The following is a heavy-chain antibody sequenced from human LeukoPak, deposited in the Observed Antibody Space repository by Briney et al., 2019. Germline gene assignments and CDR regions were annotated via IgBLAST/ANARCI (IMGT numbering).Heavy chain of an antibody. Sequence: PSETLTLTCTVSGGSISSYYWSWIRQPPGKGLEWIGYIYYSGSTNYNPSLKSRVTISVDTSKNQFSLKLTSVTAADTAVYYCARTTEGGYTYGYFYYYYMDVWGKGTTVTISS. CDR1: GGSISSYY. V-gene: IGHV4-59*01. CDR2: IYYSGST. J-gene: IGHJ6*03. CDR3: ARTTEGGYTYGYFYYYYMDV. D-gene: IGHD5-18*01.